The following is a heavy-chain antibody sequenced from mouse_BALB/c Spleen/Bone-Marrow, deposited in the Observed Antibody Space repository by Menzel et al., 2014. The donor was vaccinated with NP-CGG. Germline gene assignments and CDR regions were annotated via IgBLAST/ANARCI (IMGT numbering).Heavy chain of an antibody. CDR1: GYSITSDYA. D-gene: IGHD2-4*01. CDR3: ARGITTAWFAY. V-gene: IGHV3-2*02. CDR2: ISYSGST. Sequence: EVQGVESGPGLVKPSQSLSLTCTVTGYSITSDYACNWIQQFPGNKLEWMGYISYSGSTSYNPSLKSRISITRDTSKNQFFLQLNSVTTEDTATYYCARGITTAWFAYWGQGTLVTVSA. J-gene: IGHJ3*01.